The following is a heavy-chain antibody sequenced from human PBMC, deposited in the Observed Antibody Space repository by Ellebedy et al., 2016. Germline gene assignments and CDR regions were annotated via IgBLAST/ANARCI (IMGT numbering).Heavy chain of an antibody. CDR1: GGTFSTYP. CDR2: IIPVFGTT. J-gene: IGHJ4*02. CDR3: ARTISSSWYEYFDF. V-gene: IGHV1-69*13. Sequence: ASVKVSCKASGGTFSTYPISWVRQAPGQGLEWVGTIIPVFGTTDYGQKFQGRVTITADESTSTAYMELSSLRSEDTAVYYCARTISSSWYEYFDFWGQGTLVTVSS. D-gene: IGHD6-13*01.